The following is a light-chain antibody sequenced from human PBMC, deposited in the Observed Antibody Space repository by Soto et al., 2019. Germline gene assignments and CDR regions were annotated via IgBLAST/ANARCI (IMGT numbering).Light chain of an antibody. CDR3: GADHGSGSNFVVV. V-gene: IGLV9-49*01. CDR2: VGTGGSVG. J-gene: IGLJ2*01. CDR1: SGYSNYK. Sequence: QPVLTQPPSASASLGASVTLTCTLSSGYSNYKVDWYQQRPGKGPRFVMRVGTGGSVGSKGDGIPDRFSVLGSGLNRYLTSKNIQEEDESDYLCGADHGSGSNFVVVFGGGTKVTVL.